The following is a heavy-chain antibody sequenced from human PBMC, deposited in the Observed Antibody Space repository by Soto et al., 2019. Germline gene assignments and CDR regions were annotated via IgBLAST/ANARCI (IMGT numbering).Heavy chain of an antibody. D-gene: IGHD3-22*01. CDR3: ASTRGSSGHNWFDP. CDR1: GGTFSSYA. Sequence: SVKVSCKASGGTFSSYAISWVRQAPGQGLEWMGGIIPIFGTANYAQKFQGRVTITADESTSTAYMELSSLRSEDTAVYYCASTRGSSGHNWFDPWGQGTLVTVSS. V-gene: IGHV1-69*13. J-gene: IGHJ5*02. CDR2: IIPIFGTA.